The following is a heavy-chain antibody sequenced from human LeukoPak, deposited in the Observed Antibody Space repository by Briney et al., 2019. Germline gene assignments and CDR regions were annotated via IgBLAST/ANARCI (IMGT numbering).Heavy chain of an antibody. D-gene: IGHD6-6*01. J-gene: IGHJ5*02. CDR3: ARGAYSSSSGSFDP. CDR2: IYTSGST. V-gene: IGHV4-61*02. CDR1: GGSISSGSYY. Sequence: SETLSLTCTVSGGSISSGSYYWSWIRQPAGKGLEWIGRIYTSGSTNYNPSLKSRVTISVDTSKNQFSLKLSSVTAADTAVYYCARGAYSSSSGSFDPWGQGTLVTVSS.